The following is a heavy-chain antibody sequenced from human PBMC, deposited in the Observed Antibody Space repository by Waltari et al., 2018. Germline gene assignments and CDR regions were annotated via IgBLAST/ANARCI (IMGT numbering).Heavy chain of an antibody. V-gene: IGHV3-30*04. D-gene: IGHD3-16*01. CDR3: TRGGDYVHYYFDL. Sequence: QVQLVESGGGVVQPGRSLRLSCVVSGFSLRGNATHWVRQTPGKGLEWVAAISADGSYKYYADSVKGRFFISRDTSKNTLFLQMNNVRAEDTAMYYCTRGGDYVHYYFDLWGQGTVVTVSS. CDR1: GFSLRGNA. CDR2: ISADGSYK. J-gene: IGHJ4*02.